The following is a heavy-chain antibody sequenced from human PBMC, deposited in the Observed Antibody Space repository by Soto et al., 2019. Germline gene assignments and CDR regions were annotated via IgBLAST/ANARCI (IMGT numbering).Heavy chain of an antibody. Sequence: PSETRSLTCTLSNFSLIRNYCRWVRQSAVKGLEWIGNIYYSVITYYNPSLKSRVTISVDTSKNQFSLKLTSVTAADTAVYYCETETKIDYSDYWAQGTLVTVSS. CDR1: NFSLIRNY. J-gene: IGHJ4*02. CDR3: ETETKIDYSDY. D-gene: IGHD1-7*01. CDR2: IYYSVIT. V-gene: IGHV4-59*12.